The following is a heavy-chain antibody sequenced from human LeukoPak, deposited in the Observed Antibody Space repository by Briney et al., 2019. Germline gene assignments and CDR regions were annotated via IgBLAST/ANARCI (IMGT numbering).Heavy chain of an antibody. V-gene: IGHV3-23*01. CDR2: ITGGGGST. D-gene: IGHD1-26*01. Sequence: GGSLRLSCAASEFTFSNYAMTWVRQAPGKGLEWVSSITGGGGSTYYADSVQGRFTISRDNSKNTLYLQMNSLRAEDTAVYYCAKATRELQRAPYDYWGQGTLVTVSS. CDR1: EFTFSNYA. J-gene: IGHJ4*02. CDR3: AKATRELQRAPYDY.